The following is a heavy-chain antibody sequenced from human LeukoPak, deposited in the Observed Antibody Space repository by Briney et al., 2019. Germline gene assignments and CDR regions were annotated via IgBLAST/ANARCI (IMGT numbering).Heavy chain of an antibody. D-gene: IGHD3-3*01. CDR1: GFTFSSYG. J-gene: IGHJ4*02. CDR3: ARDPAYDFGDQVLDY. Sequence: PGRSLRLSCAASGFTFSSYGMHWARQAPGKGLEWVAVIWYDGSNKYYADSVKGRFTISRDNSKNTLYLQMNSLRAEDTAVYYCARDPAYDFGDQVLDYWGQGTLVTVSS. V-gene: IGHV3-33*01. CDR2: IWYDGSNK.